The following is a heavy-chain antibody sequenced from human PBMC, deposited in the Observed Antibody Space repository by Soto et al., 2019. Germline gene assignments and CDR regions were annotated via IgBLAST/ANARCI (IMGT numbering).Heavy chain of an antibody. Sequence: PGGSLRLSCAASGFTFSSYSMNWVRQAPGKGLEWVSYISSSSSTIYYADSVKGRFTLSRDNAKNSLYLQMNSLGDEDTAVYYCARGRDYDFWSGYPYGMDVWGQGTTVTVSS. D-gene: IGHD3-3*01. CDR2: ISSSSSTI. CDR3: ARGRDYDFWSGYPYGMDV. J-gene: IGHJ6*02. CDR1: GFTFSSYS. V-gene: IGHV3-48*02.